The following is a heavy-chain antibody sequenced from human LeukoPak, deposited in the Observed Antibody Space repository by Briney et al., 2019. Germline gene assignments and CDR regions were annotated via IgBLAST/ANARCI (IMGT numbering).Heavy chain of an antibody. Sequence: PSETLSLTCTASGGSISSGSYYWSWIRQPAGKGLEWIGRIYTSGSTNYNPSLKSRVTISVDTSKNQFSLKLSSVTAADTAVYYCARAIGLPNSRLVVIRSRRGDYFDYWGQGTLVTVSS. D-gene: IGHD3-22*01. CDR3: ARAIGLPNSRLVVIRSRRGDYFDY. J-gene: IGHJ4*02. V-gene: IGHV4-61*02. CDR2: IYTSGST. CDR1: GGSISSGSYY.